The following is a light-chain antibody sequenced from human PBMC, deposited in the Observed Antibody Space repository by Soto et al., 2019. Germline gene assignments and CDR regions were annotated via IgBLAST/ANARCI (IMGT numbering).Light chain of an antibody. CDR3: QQYHSDAIS. CDR1: QSVLSTSNNKNY. CDR2: WAS. V-gene: IGKV4-1*01. J-gene: IGKJ5*01. Sequence: DFVMTQSLDSLAVSLGERATINCKSSQSVLSTSNNKNYLAGFQQKPGQPPKLVIYWASVRASGVPDRFSGSGSGTDFTLTISSLQAEDVAVYYCQQYHSDAISFGQGTRLEI.